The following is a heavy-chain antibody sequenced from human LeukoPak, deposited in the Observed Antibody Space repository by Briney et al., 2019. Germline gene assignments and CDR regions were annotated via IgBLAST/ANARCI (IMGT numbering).Heavy chain of an antibody. CDR1: GDFTSNFY. J-gene: IGHJ2*01. Sequence: PSETLSLTCSVSGDFTSNFYWSWIRQSPGKGLDLIGYVSQSGATYYNPFFKSRVSMSVDTSSNHYSLRLTAVTSADTAVYYCARLHYFGGRYFDIWGRGTLLTVSS. CDR3: ARLHYFGGRYFDI. V-gene: IGHV4-59*01. D-gene: IGHD4-23*01. CDR2: VSQSGAT.